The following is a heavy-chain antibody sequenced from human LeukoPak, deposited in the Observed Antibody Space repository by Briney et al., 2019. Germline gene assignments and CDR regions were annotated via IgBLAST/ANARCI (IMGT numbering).Heavy chain of an antibody. CDR3: ARDGAVDILTGYGAFYI. D-gene: IGHD3-9*01. CDR1: GFTFSNYA. Sequence: PGGSLRLSCAASGFTFSNYAMRWVRQAPGKGLEWVSGISGSGDSTYYADSVKGRFTISRDNSKNTLYLQMNSLRAEDTAIYYCARDGAVDILTGYGAFYIWGQGTMVIVS. CDR2: ISGSGDST. V-gene: IGHV3-23*01. J-gene: IGHJ3*02.